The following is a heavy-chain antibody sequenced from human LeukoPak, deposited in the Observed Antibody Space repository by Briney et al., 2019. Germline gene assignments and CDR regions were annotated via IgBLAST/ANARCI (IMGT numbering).Heavy chain of an antibody. CDR3: ARAVAGTFDP. CDR1: EFTFSSHS. Sequence: GGSLRLSCAASEFTFSSHSMNWVRQAPGKGLEWVSYINSASSTIYYADSVRGRFTISRDNAKNTLYLQMNSLRAEDTAVYYCARAVAGTFDPWGQGTLVIVSS. D-gene: IGHD6-19*01. J-gene: IGHJ5*02. V-gene: IGHV3-48*04. CDR2: INSASSTI.